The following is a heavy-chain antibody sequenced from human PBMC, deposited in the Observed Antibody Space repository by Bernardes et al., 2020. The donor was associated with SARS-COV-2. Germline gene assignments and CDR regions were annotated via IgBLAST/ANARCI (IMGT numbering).Heavy chain of an antibody. CDR3: ARDRRFGELGSWFDP. CDR2: INPNSGGT. CDR1: EYTFTGYY. J-gene: IGHJ5*02. D-gene: IGHD3-10*01. V-gene: IGHV1-2*02. Sequence: ASVKVSCEASEYTFTGYYIHWVRQAPGQGLEWMGWINPNSGGTKYAQKFQGRVTLTRDTSITTVYMELSRLTSDDTAVYFCARDRRFGELGSWFDPWGQGTVVTVSS.